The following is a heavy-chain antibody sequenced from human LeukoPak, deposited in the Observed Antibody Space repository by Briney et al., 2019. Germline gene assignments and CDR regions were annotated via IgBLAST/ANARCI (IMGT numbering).Heavy chain of an antibody. J-gene: IGHJ5*02. D-gene: IGHD2-15*01. Sequence: SETLSLTCAVYGGSFSGYYWSWIRQPPGKGLEWIGEINHSGSTNYNPSLKSRVTISVDTSKNQFSLKLSSVTAADTAVYYCARQIVVVAATTPQFDPWGQGTLVTVSS. CDR1: GGSFSGYY. CDR3: ARQIVVVAATTPQFDP. V-gene: IGHV4-34*01. CDR2: INHSGST.